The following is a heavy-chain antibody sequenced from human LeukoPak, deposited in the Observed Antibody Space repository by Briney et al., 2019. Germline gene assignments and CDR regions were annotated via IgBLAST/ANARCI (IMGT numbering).Heavy chain of an antibody. CDR3: ATQRGSYLWGTDFDY. CDR2: INPNSGDA. D-gene: IGHD3-16*01. J-gene: IGHJ4*02. V-gene: IGHV1-2*02. CDR1: GYTFTGYY. Sequence: ASVKVSCKASGYTFTGYYMHWVRQAPGQRLEWMRWINPNSGDAKYAQKFQGRVTMTRDTSISTAYMELSRLRSDDTAVYYCATQRGSYLWGTDFDYWGQGTLVTVSS.